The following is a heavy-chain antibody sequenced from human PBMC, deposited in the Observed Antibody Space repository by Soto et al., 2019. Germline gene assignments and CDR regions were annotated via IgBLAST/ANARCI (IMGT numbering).Heavy chain of an antibody. V-gene: IGHV1-2*02. CDR3: ARKHSLDYIRWGLDP. CDR1: GYPFSDNQ. CDR2: INPKSDDT. J-gene: IGHJ5*02. Sequence: ASVKVSCKASGYPFSDNQIHWLRRAPGQGLEWMGRINPKSDDTDYAQKFQGRVTMTRDTSIDTAYLELTGLTSDDTATYYCARKHSLDYIRWGLDPWGQGTLVTVSS. D-gene: IGHD4-4*01.